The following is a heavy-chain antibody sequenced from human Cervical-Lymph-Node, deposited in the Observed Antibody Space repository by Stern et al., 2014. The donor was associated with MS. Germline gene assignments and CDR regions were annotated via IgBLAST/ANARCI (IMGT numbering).Heavy chain of an antibody. Sequence: QVQLQESGPGLVKPSQTLSLTCTVSGGSISSGDYYWSWIRQPPGNRLEWIGYIYYSGSTYYNTSIKSRVTISVDTSKNQFSLKLSSVTAADTAVYYCARRREGSDAFDIWGQGTMVTVSS. CDR2: IYYSGST. J-gene: IGHJ3*02. CDR1: GGSISSGDYY. V-gene: IGHV4-30-4*01. CDR3: ARRREGSDAFDI.